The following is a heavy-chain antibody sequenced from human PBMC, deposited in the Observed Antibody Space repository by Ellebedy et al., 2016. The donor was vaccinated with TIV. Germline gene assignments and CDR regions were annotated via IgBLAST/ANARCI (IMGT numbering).Heavy chain of an antibody. Sequence: SETLSLTXAVYGGSFSGDYWSWIRQPPGKGLGWIGEINHSGSTNYNPSLKSRVTISVDTSKNQFSLRLSSVTAADTAVYYCARFRSGIVVAPAHYGMDVWGQGTTVTVSS. CDR1: GGSFSGDY. J-gene: IGHJ6*02. CDR2: INHSGST. CDR3: ARFRSGIVVAPAHYGMDV. V-gene: IGHV4-34*01. D-gene: IGHD2-2*01.